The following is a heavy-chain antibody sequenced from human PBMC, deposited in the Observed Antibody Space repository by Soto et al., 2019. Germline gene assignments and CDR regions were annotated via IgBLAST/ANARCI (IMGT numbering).Heavy chain of an antibody. CDR2: ISWNSDST. CDR1: GFTFDDYA. D-gene: IGHD1-1*01. Sequence: ESGGGVAQPGRSLRLSCATSGFTFDDYAMHWVRQAPGKGLEWVSGISWNSDSTGYADSVKGRFTISRDNAKKSLFLQMNSLRSEDTAFYFCARTTWGNGEPLDSWCQGTLVTVSS. CDR3: ARTTWGNGEPLDS. J-gene: IGHJ4*02. V-gene: IGHV3-9*01.